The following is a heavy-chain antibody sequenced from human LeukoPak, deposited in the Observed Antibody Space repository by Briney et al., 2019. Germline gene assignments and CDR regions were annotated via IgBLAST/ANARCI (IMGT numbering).Heavy chain of an antibody. J-gene: IGHJ3*02. Sequence: ASVKVSCKASGYTFSDYYMHWVRQAPGQGPEWVGWINPISGGTNYAKKFQGRVTLTRDTSSSTAYMELSRLRSDDTAVYYCARWGGENAFDIWGQGTMVTVSP. CDR1: GYTFSDYY. V-gene: IGHV1-2*02. CDR2: INPISGGT. D-gene: IGHD2-21*01. CDR3: ARWGGENAFDI.